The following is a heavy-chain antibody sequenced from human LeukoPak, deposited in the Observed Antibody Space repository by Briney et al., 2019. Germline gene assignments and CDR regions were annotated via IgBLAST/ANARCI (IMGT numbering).Heavy chain of an antibody. CDR2: INVGGEAT. CDR1: ESIISNKV. J-gene: IGHJ3*02. Sequence: PGGSLRLSCVNSESIISNKVLGWVRQPPGKGLDWVSTINVGGEATHYAESVKGRFTISRDSSKNTLYLQMNSLSVEDTAVYYCAKEGYSSGHAGAFNIWGPGTMVTVSS. D-gene: IGHD5-18*01. V-gene: IGHV3-23*01. CDR3: AKEGYSSGHAGAFNI.